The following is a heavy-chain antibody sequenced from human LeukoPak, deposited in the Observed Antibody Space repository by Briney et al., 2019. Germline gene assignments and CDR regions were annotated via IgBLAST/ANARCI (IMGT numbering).Heavy chain of an antibody. CDR3: ARSNWDSNVGIDY. J-gene: IGHJ4*02. Sequence: KSSETLSLTCTVSGGSISSSSYYWGWIRQPPGKGLEWIGTMYYSGITYYNPSLKSRVTTSVDTPKNQFTLKVSSVTAADTAVYYCARSNWDSNVGIDYWGQGILVIVSS. V-gene: IGHV4-39*01. CDR2: MYYSGIT. D-gene: IGHD1-7*01. CDR1: GGSISSSSYY.